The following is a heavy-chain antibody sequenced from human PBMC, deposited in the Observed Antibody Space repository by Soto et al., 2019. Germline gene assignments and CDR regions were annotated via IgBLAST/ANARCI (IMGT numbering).Heavy chain of an antibody. D-gene: IGHD3-10*01. CDR1: GYTFTSYG. CDR3: ARDAILYYGSGKPPTPSY. J-gene: IGHJ4*02. CDR2: ISAYNGNT. V-gene: IGHV1-18*01. Sequence: ASVKVSCKASGYTFTSYGISWVRQAPGQGLEWMGWISAYNGNTNYAQKLQGRVTMTTDTSTSTAYMELRSLRSDDTAVYYCARDAILYYGSGKPPTPSYGGQGTRVTVSS.